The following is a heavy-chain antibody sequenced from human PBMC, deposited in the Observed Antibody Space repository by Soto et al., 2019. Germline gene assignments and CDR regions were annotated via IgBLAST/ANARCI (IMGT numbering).Heavy chain of an antibody. CDR3: ARDKVAGTGLKMYYYYGMDV. Sequence: SGGSLRLSCAASGFTFSSYAMHWVRQAPGKGLEWVAVILYDGSNKYYADSVKGRFTISRDNSKNTLYLQMNSLRAEDTAVYYCARDKVAGTGLKMYYYYGMDVWGQGTTVTVSS. CDR2: ILYDGSNK. J-gene: IGHJ6*02. V-gene: IGHV3-30-3*01. CDR1: GFTFSSYA. D-gene: IGHD6-19*01.